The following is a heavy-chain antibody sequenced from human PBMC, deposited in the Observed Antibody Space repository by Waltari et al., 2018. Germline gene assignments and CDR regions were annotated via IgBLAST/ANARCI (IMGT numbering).Heavy chain of an antibody. D-gene: IGHD2-2*01. Sequence: QVQLQQWGAGLLKPSETLSLTCAVYGWSFSDSYWTWLRQPPGKGLEWIGESNRGGSTNYNASLKGRVTISVDSSKTQFSLRLTSVAAADTAVYYCARGACSDTSCYANYYYMDVWGKGTAVTVSS. V-gene: IGHV4-34*01. CDR1: GWSFSDSY. CDR3: ARGACSDTSCYANYYYMDV. CDR2: SNRGGST. J-gene: IGHJ6*03.